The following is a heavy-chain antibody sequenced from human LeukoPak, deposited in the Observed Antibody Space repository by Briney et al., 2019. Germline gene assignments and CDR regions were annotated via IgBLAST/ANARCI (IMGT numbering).Heavy chain of an antibody. CDR1: GNNFTGYY. D-gene: IGHD6-19*01. CDR2: INPDTRVT. J-gene: IGHJ3*01. Sequence: GASVKVSCKASGNNFTGYYIHWVRQDAGQGLEWMGWINPDTRVTKFAQKFQGRVTMTRDTSISTAYMELIRLRPDDTAMYYCAKDSGQWLVRHDAFDLWGRRTMVTVSS. CDR3: AKDSGQWLVRHDAFDL. V-gene: IGHV1-2*02.